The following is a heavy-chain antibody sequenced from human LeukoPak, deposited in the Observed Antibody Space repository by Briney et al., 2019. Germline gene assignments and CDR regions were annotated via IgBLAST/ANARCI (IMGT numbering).Heavy chain of an antibody. CDR1: GFSFSAYA. J-gene: IGHJ5*02. CDR3: AKDREGSYGLDWYDP. CDR2: LSASGSTS. D-gene: IGHD2-2*03. Sequence: GGSLRLSCAASGFSFSAYAMSWVRQAPGKGLQWVSTLSASGSTSYYTDSVKGRFNISRDKSKNTLYLQMNSLRAEDTAVYYCAKDREGSYGLDWYDPWGQGTLVTVSS. V-gene: IGHV3-23*01.